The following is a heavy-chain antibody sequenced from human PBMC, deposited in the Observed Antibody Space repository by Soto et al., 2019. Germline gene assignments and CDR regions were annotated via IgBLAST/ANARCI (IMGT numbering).Heavy chain of an antibody. J-gene: IGHJ4*02. V-gene: IGHV3-30*18. CDR3: AKQFYDFWSGEYYFDY. CDR2: ISYDGSNK. Sequence: ESGGGVVQPGRSLRLSCAASGFTFSSYGMHWVRQAPGKGLEWVAVISYDGSNKYYADSVKGRFTISRDNSKNTLYLQMNSLRAEDTAVYYCAKQFYDFWSGEYYFDYWGQGTLVTVSS. CDR1: GFTFSSYG. D-gene: IGHD3-3*01.